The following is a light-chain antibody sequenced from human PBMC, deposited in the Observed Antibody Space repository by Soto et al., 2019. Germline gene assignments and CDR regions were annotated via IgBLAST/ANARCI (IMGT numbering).Light chain of an antibody. V-gene: IGLV2-11*01. Sequence: QSVLTQPRSVSGSPGQSVTISCTGTSSDVDDYNYVSWFQQHPGKAPKLMIYDVSERPXXXXXXXSGSKSGNTASLTIYGLKADDDDDYYCCSSGGTFYVFGTGTKVTVL. CDR2: DVS. J-gene: IGLJ1*01. CDR3: CSSGGTFYV. CDR1: SSDVDDYNY.